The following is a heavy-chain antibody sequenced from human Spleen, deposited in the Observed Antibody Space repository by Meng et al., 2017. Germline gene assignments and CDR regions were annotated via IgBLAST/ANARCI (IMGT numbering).Heavy chain of an antibody. V-gene: IGHV4-34*01. CDR1: GGSFSGYY. J-gene: IGHJ5*02. Sequence: QVQLQQWGAGLFKPSETLSLTCAVYGGSFSGYYWRWIRQPPGKGLEWIGKINHSGSTNYNPSLKSRVTISVDTSKNQFSLKLSSVTAADTAIYFCARASRTFDNWFDPWGQGTLVTVSS. CDR3: ARASRTFDNWFDP. D-gene: IGHD3-16*01. CDR2: INHSGST.